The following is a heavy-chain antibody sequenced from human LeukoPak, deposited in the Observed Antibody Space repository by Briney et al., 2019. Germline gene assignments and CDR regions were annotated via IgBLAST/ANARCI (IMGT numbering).Heavy chain of an antibody. D-gene: IGHD3-22*01. CDR2: IKQDGSEK. V-gene: IGHV3-7*01. CDR1: GFTFSSYW. Sequence: GGSLRLSCAASGFTFSSYWMSWVRQAPGKGLEWVANIKQDGSEKYYVDSVKGRFTISGDNAKNSLYLQMNSLRAEDTAVYYCARATYYHDSSDYYPLGYWGQGTLVTVSS. J-gene: IGHJ4*02. CDR3: ARATYYHDSSDYYPLGY.